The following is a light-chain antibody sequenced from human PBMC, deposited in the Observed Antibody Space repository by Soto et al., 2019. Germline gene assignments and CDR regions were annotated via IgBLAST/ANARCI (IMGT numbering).Light chain of an antibody. CDR1: SSDVGANNY. CDR2: EVT. V-gene: IGLV2-8*01. J-gene: IGLJ1*01. Sequence: QSVLTQPPSASGSPGQSVTVSCTGTSSDVGANNYVSWYQQHPGKAPKLMIYEVTKRPSGVPDRFSGSKSGNTASLTVSGIQAEDEADYYCSSYAGPIRVFGTGTKLTVL. CDR3: SSYAGPIRV.